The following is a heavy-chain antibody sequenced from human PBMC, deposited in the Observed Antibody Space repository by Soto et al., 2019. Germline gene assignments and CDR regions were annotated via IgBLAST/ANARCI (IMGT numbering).Heavy chain of an antibody. V-gene: IGHV3-30*18. CDR3: AKELGDDENNAFDI. D-gene: IGHD4-17*01. J-gene: IGHJ3*02. CDR1: GFTFSSYG. CDR2: ISYDGSNK. Sequence: QVQLVESGGGVVQPGRSLRLSCAASGFTFSSYGMHWVRQAPGKGLEWVAVISYDGSNKYYADSVKGRFTISRDNSKNTLYLRMDSLRAEDTAVYYCAKELGDDENNAFDIWGQGTMVTVSS.